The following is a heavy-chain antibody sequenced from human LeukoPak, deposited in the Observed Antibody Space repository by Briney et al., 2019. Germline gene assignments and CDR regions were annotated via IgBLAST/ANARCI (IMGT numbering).Heavy chain of an antibody. CDR1: GGSISSGDYY. D-gene: IGHD6-13*01. J-gene: IGHJ5*02. CDR3: AGVVTIAGLPEMTLKGSSWYWNEINWFDP. V-gene: IGHV4-30-4*01. CDR2: IYYSGST. Sequence: SQTLSLTCTVSGGSISSGDYYWSWIRQPPGKGLEWIGYIYYSGSTYYNPSLKSRVTISVDTSKNQFSLKLSSVTAADTAVYYCAGVVTIAGLPEMTLKGSSWYWNEINWFDPWGQGTLVTVSS.